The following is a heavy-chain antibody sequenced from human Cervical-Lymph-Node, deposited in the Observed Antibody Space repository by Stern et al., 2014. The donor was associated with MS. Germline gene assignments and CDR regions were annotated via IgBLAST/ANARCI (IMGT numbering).Heavy chain of an antibody. Sequence: VQLVESGAEIRKPGASVKISCEASGYTFTTYYMHWVRQAPGQGLEWVALFNPSGGKTTYAQRFQGRVTVTGDTSTSTVYMELTGLRSKDTAVYYCARVLSLATSDSWGQGTLVIVSS. CDR3: ARVLSLATSDS. D-gene: IGHD1-1*01. CDR2: FNPSGGKT. V-gene: IGHV1-46*01. CDR1: GYTFTTYY. J-gene: IGHJ4*02.